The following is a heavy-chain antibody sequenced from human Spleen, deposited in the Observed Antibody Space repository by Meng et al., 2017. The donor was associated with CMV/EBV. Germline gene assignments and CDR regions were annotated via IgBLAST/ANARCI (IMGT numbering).Heavy chain of an antibody. V-gene: IGHV3-21*01. CDR3: ARDSKSSRYTGGYYYGMDV. D-gene: IGHD6-13*01. J-gene: IGHJ6*02. Sequence: GGSLRLSCAASGFTFSSYSMNWVRQAPGKGLEWVSSISSSSSYIYYADSVKGRFTISRDNAKNSLYLQMNSLRAEDTAVYYCARDSKSSRYTGGYYYGMDVWGQGTTVTVSS. CDR1: GFTFSSYS. CDR2: ISSSSSYI.